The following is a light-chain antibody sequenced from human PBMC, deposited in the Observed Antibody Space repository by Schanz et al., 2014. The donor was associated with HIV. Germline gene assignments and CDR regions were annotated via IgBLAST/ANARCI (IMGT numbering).Light chain of an antibody. CDR3: SSYAATSNVL. CDR2: DVS. CDR1: SSDVGGYNY. J-gene: IGLJ3*02. Sequence: QSALTQPASVSGSPGQSITISCTGTSSDVGGYNYVSWYQQHPGKAPKLMIYDVSNRPSGVSNRFSGSKSGNTASLTISGLLDADEADYYCSSYAATSNVLFGGGTKLTVL. V-gene: IGLV2-14*03.